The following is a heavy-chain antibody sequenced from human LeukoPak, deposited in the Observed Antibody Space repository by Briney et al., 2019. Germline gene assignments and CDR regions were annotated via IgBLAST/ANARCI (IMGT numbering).Heavy chain of an antibody. V-gene: IGHV3-30*19. CDR2: ISYDGSKQ. CDR3: GSTIFGVVIDLDSGYY. Sequence: PGGSLRLSCAASGFNFSSFGMHWVRQAPGKGLEWVAVISYDGSKQDYVDPVKGRFTISRDNSKNTLYLQMNSLRAEDTAVYYCGSTIFGVVIDLDSGYYWGQGTLVTVSS. D-gene: IGHD3-3*01. J-gene: IGHJ4*02. CDR1: GFNFSSFG.